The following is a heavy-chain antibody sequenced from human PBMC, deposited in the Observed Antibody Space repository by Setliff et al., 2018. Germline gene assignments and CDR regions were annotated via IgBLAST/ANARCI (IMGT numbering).Heavy chain of an antibody. CDR3: ARRHVDTAMVIYYYGMDV. CDR1: GGTFSSYA. D-gene: IGHD5-18*01. V-gene: IGHV1-69*13. J-gene: IGHJ6*02. Sequence: SVKVSCKASGGTFSSYAISWVRQAPGQGLEWMGGIIPIFGTANYAQKFQGRVTITADESTSTAYMELSSLRSEDTAVYYCARRHVDTAMVIYYYGMDVWGQGTTVTVSS. CDR2: IIPIFGTA.